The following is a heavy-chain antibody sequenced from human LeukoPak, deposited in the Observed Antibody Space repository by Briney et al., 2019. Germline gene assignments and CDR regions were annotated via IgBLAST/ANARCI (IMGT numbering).Heavy chain of an antibody. D-gene: IGHD2-15*01. Sequence: PSETLSLTCAVSGGSISSSNWWSWIRQPPGKGLEWIGEIYHSGSTNYNPSLKSRVTISVDKSKNQFSLKLSSVTAADTAVYYCARVVRPYNWFDPWGQGTLVTVSS. CDR1: GGSISSSNW. J-gene: IGHJ5*02. CDR3: ARVVRPYNWFDP. V-gene: IGHV4-4*02. CDR2: IYHSGST.